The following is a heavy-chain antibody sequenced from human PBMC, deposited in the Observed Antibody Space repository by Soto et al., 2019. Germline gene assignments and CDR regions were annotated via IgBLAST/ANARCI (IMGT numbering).Heavy chain of an antibody. D-gene: IGHD2-2*01. J-gene: IGHJ4*02. CDR3: ANLLGYCSSTSCYRPNPTVPPEDDY. Sequence: GGSLRLSCAASGFTFSSYAMSWVRQAPGKGLEWVSAISGSGGSTYYADSVKGRFTISRDNSKNTLYLQMNSLGAEDTAVYYCANLLGYCSSTSCYRPNPTVPPEDDYWGQGTLVTVSS. CDR1: GFTFSSYA. CDR2: ISGSGGST. V-gene: IGHV3-23*01.